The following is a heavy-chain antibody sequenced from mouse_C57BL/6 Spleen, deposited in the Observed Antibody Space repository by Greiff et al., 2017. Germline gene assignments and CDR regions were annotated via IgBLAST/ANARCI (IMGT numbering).Heavy chain of an antibody. D-gene: IGHD1-1*01. CDR1: GYTFTSYW. Sequence: QVQLQQPGAELVKPGASVKLSCKASGYTFTSYWMQWVKQRPGQGLEWIGEIDPSDSYTNYNQKFKGKATLTVDTSSSTAYMQLSSLTSEDSAVYYCARRGGDVTTVVAHDYWGQGTTLTVSS. V-gene: IGHV1-50*01. J-gene: IGHJ2*01. CDR3: ARRGGDVTTVVAHDY. CDR2: IDPSDSYT.